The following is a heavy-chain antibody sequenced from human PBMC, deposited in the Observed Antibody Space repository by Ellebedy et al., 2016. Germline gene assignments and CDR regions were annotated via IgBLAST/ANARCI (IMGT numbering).Heavy chain of an antibody. CDR3: ARTARVPDM. D-gene: IGHD4/OR15-4a*01. V-gene: IGHV4-4*02. J-gene: IGHJ3*02. CDR1: GGTISQKNW. Sequence: SETLSLTCTVSGGTISQKNWWSWVRQSPGKGLDWFGEIYHSGRTNYNPSLKGRATISIDTSTKQLSLKLTSVTAADTAVYFCARTARVPDMWGQGTLVTVSS. CDR2: IYHSGRT.